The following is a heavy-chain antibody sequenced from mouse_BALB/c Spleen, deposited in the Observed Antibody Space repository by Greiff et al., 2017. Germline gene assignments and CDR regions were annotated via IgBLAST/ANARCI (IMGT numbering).Heavy chain of an antibody. D-gene: IGHD1-1*01. CDR1: GYTFTDYN. CDR2: IYPYNGGT. Sequence: EGQLQQSGPELVKPGASVKISCKASGYTFTDYNMHWVKQSHGKSLEWIGYIYPYNGGTGYNQKFKSKATLTVDNSSSTAYMELRSLTSEDSAVYYCARSYGSSLYAMDYWGQGTSVTVSS. CDR3: ARSYGSSLYAMDY. V-gene: IGHV1S29*02. J-gene: IGHJ4*01.